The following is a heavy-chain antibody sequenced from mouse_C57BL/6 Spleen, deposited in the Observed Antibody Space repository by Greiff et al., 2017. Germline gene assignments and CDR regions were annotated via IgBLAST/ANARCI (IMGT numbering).Heavy chain of an antibody. Sequence: VKLMESGPALVKPGASVKISCKASGYAFSSSWMNWVKQRPGKGLEWIGRIYPGDGDTNYNGKFKGKATLTADKSSSTAYMQLSSLTSEDSAVYFCARGGSTYFDYWGQGTTLTVSS. J-gene: IGHJ2*01. D-gene: IGHD1-1*01. CDR1: GYAFSSSW. CDR2: IYPGDGDT. V-gene: IGHV1-82*01. CDR3: ARGGSTYFDY.